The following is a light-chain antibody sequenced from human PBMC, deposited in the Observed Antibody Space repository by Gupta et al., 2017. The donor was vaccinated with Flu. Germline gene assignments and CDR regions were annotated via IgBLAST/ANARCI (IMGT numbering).Light chain of an antibody. V-gene: IGLV2-14*01. CDR3: SSYTSSNSLE. CDR2: EVI. CDR1: SSDVGGYNY. Sequence: QSALTQPASVSGSPGQSLTIPCTGTSSDVGGYNYVSWYQHHPGKAPKLMIYEVINRPSGVSNRFSGSKSGNTASLTISGLQAEDEADYYCSSYTSSNSLEFGGGTKLTVL. J-gene: IGLJ3*02.